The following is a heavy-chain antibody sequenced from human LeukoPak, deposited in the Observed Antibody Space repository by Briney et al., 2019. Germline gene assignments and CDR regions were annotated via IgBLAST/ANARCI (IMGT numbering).Heavy chain of an antibody. J-gene: IGHJ4*02. Sequence: PGGSLRLSCAASGFTFSDHYLDWVRQAPGKGLEWVGRITSKTDGGTTDYAAPVKGRFTISRDDSKNTLYLQMNSLKSEDTAVYFCITPGYIGCWGQGTLVTVSS. CDR1: GFTFSDHY. V-gene: IGHV3-15*01. CDR2: ITSKTDGGTT. CDR3: ITPGYIGC. D-gene: IGHD5-18*01.